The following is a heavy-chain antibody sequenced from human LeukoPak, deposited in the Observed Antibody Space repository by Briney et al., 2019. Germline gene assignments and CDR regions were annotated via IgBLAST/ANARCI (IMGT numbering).Heavy chain of an antibody. CDR3: TVNRGYSYGLDY. CDR2: IKSKTDGGTT. J-gene: IGHJ4*02. V-gene: IGHV3-15*01. Sequence: GGSLRLSCAASGFTFSNAWMSWVRQAPGKGLEWVGRIKSKTDGGTTDYAAPVKGRFTISRDDSKNTLYLQMNSLKTEDTAVYYCTVNRGYSYGLDYWGQGTLVTASS. CDR1: GFTFSNAW. D-gene: IGHD5-18*01.